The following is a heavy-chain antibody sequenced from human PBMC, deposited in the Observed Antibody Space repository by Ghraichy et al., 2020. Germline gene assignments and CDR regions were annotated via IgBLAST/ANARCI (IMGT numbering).Heavy chain of an antibody. CDR1: GFTFSSYT. V-gene: IGHV3-48*02. CDR3: AKEAVTGTYNWFDS. CDR2: ISSSGSTI. Sequence: GGSLRLSFVASGFTFSSYTMNWVRQAPGKGLEWVSYISSSGSTIYYADSVKGRFTISRDNAKNSLYLQMNSLRDEDTAVYFCAKEAVTGTYNWFDSWGQGTLVTVSS. J-gene: IGHJ5*01. D-gene: IGHD6-19*01.